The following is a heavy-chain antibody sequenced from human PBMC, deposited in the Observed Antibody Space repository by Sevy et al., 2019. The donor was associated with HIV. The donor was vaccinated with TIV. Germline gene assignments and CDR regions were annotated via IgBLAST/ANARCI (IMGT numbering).Heavy chain of an antibody. CDR1: GFTFSDYY. J-gene: IGHJ5*02. Sequence: GGSLRLSCAASGFTFSDYYMHWVRQAPGKGLEWVGRIGNKANSYTTESAASVKGRFTISRDDSKNSLYLQMHSLKTDDTAVYYCARVMRRILWWSLVSWGQGTLVTASS. CDR2: IGNKANSYTT. V-gene: IGHV3-72*01. CDR3: ARVMRRILWWSLVS. D-gene: IGHD2-21*01.